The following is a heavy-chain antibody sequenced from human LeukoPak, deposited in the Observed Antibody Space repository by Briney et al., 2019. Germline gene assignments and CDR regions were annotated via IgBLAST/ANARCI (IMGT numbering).Heavy chain of an antibody. CDR3: ARDPLVGDTYAFDI. CDR2: IYYNGST. D-gene: IGHD1-26*01. V-gene: IGHV4-59*01. Sequence: SETLSLTCTVSGGSISSYYWSWIRQPPGKGLEWIGYIYYNGSTNYNPSLKSRVTISVDTSKNQFSLKLSSVTAADTAVYYCARDPLVGDTYAFDIWGQGTMVTVSS. CDR1: GGSISSYY. J-gene: IGHJ3*02.